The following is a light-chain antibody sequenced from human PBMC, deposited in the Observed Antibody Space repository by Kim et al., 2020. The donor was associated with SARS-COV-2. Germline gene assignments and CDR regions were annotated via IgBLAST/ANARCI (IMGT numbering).Light chain of an antibody. J-gene: IGKJ2*01. V-gene: IGKV1D-13*01. CDR1: QDISRA. CDR3: QQFNNYRET. Sequence: SASVRDRDTITCQARQDISRAIAWYQQEPGKAPKLQIYDATSLESGVPSKFSGSGSGTDFTLTISSLQPEDFATYYCQQFNNYRETFGQETKLE. CDR2: DAT.